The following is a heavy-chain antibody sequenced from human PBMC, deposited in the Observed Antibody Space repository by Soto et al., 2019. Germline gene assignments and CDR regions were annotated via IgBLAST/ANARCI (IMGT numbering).Heavy chain of an antibody. J-gene: IGHJ5*02. D-gene: IGHD3-22*01. V-gene: IGHV1-3*01. CDR1: VYTFTSYA. CDR2: INAGNGNT. CDR3: ARDISYYYDSSGYYYSSWFDP. Sequence: XSVKFSCKASVYTFTSYAMHWVRQAPGQSLEWMGWINAGNGNTKYSQKFQGRVTITRDTSASTAYMELSSLRSEDTAVYYCARDISYYYDSSGYYYSSWFDPWGQGTLVTVSS.